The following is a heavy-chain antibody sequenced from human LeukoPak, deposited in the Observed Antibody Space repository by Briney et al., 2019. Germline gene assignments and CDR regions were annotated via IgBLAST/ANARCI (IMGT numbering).Heavy chain of an antibody. CDR3: AKSDGHGTGYGFHI. J-gene: IGHJ3*02. CDR2: IRDDGSDT. CDR1: GFTFNDYA. V-gene: IGHV3-30*02. Sequence: PGGSLRLSCAASGFTFNDYAMYWVRQSPGRGLEWVALIRDDGSDTYHADSVKGRFTISRDNSKNTVFLRMNSLRGEDSAIYYCAKSDGHGTGYGFHIWGQGTRVTVSS. D-gene: IGHD6-19*01.